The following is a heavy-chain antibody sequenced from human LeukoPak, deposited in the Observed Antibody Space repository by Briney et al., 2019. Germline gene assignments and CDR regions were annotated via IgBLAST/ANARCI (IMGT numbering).Heavy chain of an antibody. Sequence: PGGSLRLSCAASGFSFSSYAMSWVRQAPGKGLEWVSAIRGSGGSTYYADSVKGRFTISRDNSKNTLYVQMNSLRAEDTAVYYCAKDLGSSWYFDAFDIWGQGTMVTVSS. J-gene: IGHJ3*02. CDR2: IRGSGGST. CDR1: GFSFSSYA. V-gene: IGHV3-23*01. D-gene: IGHD6-13*01. CDR3: AKDLGSSWYFDAFDI.